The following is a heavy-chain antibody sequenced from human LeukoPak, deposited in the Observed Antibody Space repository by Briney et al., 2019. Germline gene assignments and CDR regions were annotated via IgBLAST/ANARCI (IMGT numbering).Heavy chain of an antibody. CDR2: IKSNTDGGTT. V-gene: IGHV3-15*01. CDR1: GFTFSKAW. J-gene: IGHJ4*02. CDR3: TTGLRSWRTIDY. D-gene: IGHD5/OR15-5a*01. Sequence: PGGSLRLACVASGFTFSKAWMSWVRQAPGKGLEWVGRIKSNTDGGTTGYAAPVKGRFTFSRDDSKNTLYLQMNSLQREDTAVYYCTTGLRSWRTIDYWGQGTLVTVSS.